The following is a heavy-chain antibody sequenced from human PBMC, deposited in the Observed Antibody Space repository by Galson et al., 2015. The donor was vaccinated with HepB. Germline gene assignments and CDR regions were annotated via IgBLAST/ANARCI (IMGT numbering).Heavy chain of an antibody. CDR1: GFSLSTSGMC. Sequence: PALVKPTQTLTLTCTFSGFSLSTSGMCVSWIRQPPGKALEWLALIDWDDDKYYSTSLKTRLTISKDTSKNQVVLTMTNMDPVDTATYYCARISDQLHYHDAFDIWGQGTMVTVSS. J-gene: IGHJ3*02. V-gene: IGHV2-70*01. CDR3: ARISDQLHYHDAFDI. CDR2: IDWDDDK. D-gene: IGHD2-2*01.